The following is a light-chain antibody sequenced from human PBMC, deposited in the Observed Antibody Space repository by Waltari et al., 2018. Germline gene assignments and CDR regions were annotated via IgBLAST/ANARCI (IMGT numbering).Light chain of an antibody. J-gene: IGKJ5*01. V-gene: IGKV3D-15*01. Sequence: TLSVSPGERATLSCRASQSVSNSLAWYQHRPGRAPRLLIHSASTRAPGIPARFSGSGSETEFTLTISNLQSEDFALYYCQQYNNWPPITFGQGTRLEIK. CDR3: QQYNNWPPIT. CDR2: SAS. CDR1: QSVSNS.